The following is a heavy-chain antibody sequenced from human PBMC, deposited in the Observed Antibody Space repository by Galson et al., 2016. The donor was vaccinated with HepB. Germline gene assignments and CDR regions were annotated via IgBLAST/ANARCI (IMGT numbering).Heavy chain of an antibody. V-gene: IGHV5-51*01. CDR2: IYPGDSDT. J-gene: IGHJ4*02. CDR1: GYSFTSLW. Sequence: QSGAEVKEAGDSLRISCETFGYSFTSLWIAWVRQRPGKGLEWMGTIYPGDSDTKYSPSFQGQVIISADKSANTLYLQWSSLKASDTAIYYCARRGPDVGSDFWGQGTQVSFSS. D-gene: IGHD3-16*01. CDR3: ARRGPDVGSDF.